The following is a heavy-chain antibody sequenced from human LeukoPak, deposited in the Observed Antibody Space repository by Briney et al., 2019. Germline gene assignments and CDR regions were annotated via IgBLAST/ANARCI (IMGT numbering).Heavy chain of an antibody. CDR1: GYTLTELS. Sequence: ASVKVSCKVSGYTLTELSMHWVRQAPGKGLEWMGGFDPEDGETIYAQKFQGRVTMTRDTSISTAYMELSRLRSDDTAVYYCARQVDTAMTPPWGQGTLVTVSS. CDR3: ARQVDTAMTPP. V-gene: IGHV1-24*01. CDR2: FDPEDGET. D-gene: IGHD5-18*01. J-gene: IGHJ5*02.